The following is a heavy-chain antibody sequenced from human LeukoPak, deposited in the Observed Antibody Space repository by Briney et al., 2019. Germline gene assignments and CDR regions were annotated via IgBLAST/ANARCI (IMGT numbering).Heavy chain of an antibody. CDR3: AKWKYSNSGIDDY. J-gene: IGHJ4*02. CDR1: GCTFSSYA. Sequence: GGSLRLSCAASGCTFSSYAMSWVRQVPGKGLEWVSVISGSGDNTYYADSVKGRFTISRDNSKNKLYLQMNSLRAEDTAVYYCAKWKYSNSGIDDYWGQGTLVTVSS. D-gene: IGHD6-6*01. V-gene: IGHV3-23*01. CDR2: ISGSGDNT.